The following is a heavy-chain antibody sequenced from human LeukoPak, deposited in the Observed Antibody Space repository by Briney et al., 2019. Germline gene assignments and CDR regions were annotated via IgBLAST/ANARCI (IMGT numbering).Heavy chain of an antibody. Sequence: PSETLSLTCTVTDGSISDWYWSWIRQSPGKGLEWIAYFYYSGTSRYNPSLKSRVTVSGDTSKNQFSLELTSVTAADTAVYYCARHYYGDVYYFDFWGQGTLVTVSS. V-gene: IGHV4-59*08. CDR3: ARHYYGDVYYFDF. D-gene: IGHD4-17*01. J-gene: IGHJ4*02. CDR2: FYYSGTS. CDR1: DGSISDWY.